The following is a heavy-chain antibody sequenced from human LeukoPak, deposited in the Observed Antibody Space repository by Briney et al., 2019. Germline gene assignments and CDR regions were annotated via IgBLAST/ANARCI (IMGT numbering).Heavy chain of an antibody. CDR1: GFTFSSYS. D-gene: IGHD1-26*01. V-gene: IGHV3-48*01. J-gene: IGHJ4*02. CDR2: ISSGSSTI. Sequence: PGGSLRLSCAASGFTFSSYSMNWVRQAPGKGPEWVSYISSGSSTIYYAESVKGRFTISRDNAKNSLYLQMNSLRAEDTAVYYCARSRGSGGSYPLDYWGQGTLVTVSS. CDR3: ARSRGSGGSYPLDY.